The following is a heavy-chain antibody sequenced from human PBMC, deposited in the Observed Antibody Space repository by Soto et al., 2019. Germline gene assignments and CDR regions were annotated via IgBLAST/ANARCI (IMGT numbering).Heavy chain of an antibody. CDR3: ARGGVVVVPAALYYYGMDV. D-gene: IGHD2-2*01. J-gene: IGHJ6*02. CDR1: GDSVSSNSVA. Sequence: SQTLSLTCVISGDSVSSNSVAWNWVRQSPSRGLEWLGRTYYRSRWYNDYAVSVKSRITINPDTSKNQFSLQLNSVTPEVTAVDYSARGGVVVVPAALYYYGMDVWGQGTTVTVSS. V-gene: IGHV6-1*01. CDR2: TYYRSRWYN.